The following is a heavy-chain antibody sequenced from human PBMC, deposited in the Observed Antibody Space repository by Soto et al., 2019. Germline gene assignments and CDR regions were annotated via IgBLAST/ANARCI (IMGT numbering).Heavy chain of an antibody. CDR2: IIPIFGTA. V-gene: IGHV1-69*13. Sequence: SVKVSCEESGGTFSSYAISWVRQAPGQGLEWMGGIIPIFGTANYAQKFQGRVTITEDESTNTAYMELSSLRSEDTAVYYCLSDSYCSSGCIHGYWGQGTLVTGSS. CDR3: LSDSYCSSGCIHGY. CDR1: GGTFSSYA. D-gene: IGHD6-19*01. J-gene: IGHJ4*02.